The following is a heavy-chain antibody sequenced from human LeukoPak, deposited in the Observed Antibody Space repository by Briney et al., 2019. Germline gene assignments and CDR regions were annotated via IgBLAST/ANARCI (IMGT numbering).Heavy chain of an antibody. V-gene: IGHV3-48*03. CDR1: GFTFSSYE. J-gene: IGHJ4*02. Sequence: GGSLRLSCAASGFTFSSYEINWVRQAPGKGLEWISYISSGGSIFYNADSVMGRFTISRDNAKNPLYLQMNSLRAEDTAVYYCAREEAYCSGTSCFRFFDYWGQGTLVSVSS. CDR3: AREEAYCSGTSCFRFFDY. D-gene: IGHD2-15*01. CDR2: ISSGGSIF.